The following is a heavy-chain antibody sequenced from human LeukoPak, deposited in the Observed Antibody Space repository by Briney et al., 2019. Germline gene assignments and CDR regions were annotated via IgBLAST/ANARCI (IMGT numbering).Heavy chain of an antibody. CDR1: GYSISSGY. CDR3: ARGGAPAVYFDY. V-gene: IGHV3-30*03. J-gene: IGHJ4*02. CDR2: ISHAGSNE. D-gene: IGHD1-26*01. Sequence: LSLTCTVSGYSISSGYYWGWIRQAPGKGLEWVALISHAGSNEYYAASVKGRFTISRDNSNNTFYLQMNSLRPEDTAVYYCARGGAPAVYFDYWGQGALVIVSS.